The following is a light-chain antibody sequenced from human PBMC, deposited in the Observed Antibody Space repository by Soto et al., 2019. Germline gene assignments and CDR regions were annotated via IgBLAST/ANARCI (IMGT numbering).Light chain of an antibody. V-gene: IGKV3-20*01. CDR1: QSVSSSY. CDR2: DAS. J-gene: IGKJ2*01. CDR3: QQYGSSPYT. Sequence: IVLTQSPGTLSLSPGERATLSCRASQSVSSSYLAWHQQRPGQAPRLLIHDASSTSTGITDRFSGSGSGTEFSLTISRLEPEDFSVYYCQQYGSSPYTFGQGTKLEIK.